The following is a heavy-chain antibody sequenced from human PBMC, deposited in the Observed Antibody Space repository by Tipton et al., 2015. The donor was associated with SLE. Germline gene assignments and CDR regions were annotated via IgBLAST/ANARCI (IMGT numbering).Heavy chain of an antibody. CDR2: IYTTGNT. CDR3: ARVTGELALHGAIDI. V-gene: IGHV4-61*09. J-gene: IGHJ3*02. CDR1: GGSISSGSYY. D-gene: IGHD3-10*01. Sequence: TLSLTCSVSGGSISSGSYYWNWIRQPAGKGPEWIGNIYTTGNTDYNPSLTSRVTILVDTPKNQFSLKLRSVAAADTAVYYCARVTGELALHGAIDIWGQGTLVTVSS.